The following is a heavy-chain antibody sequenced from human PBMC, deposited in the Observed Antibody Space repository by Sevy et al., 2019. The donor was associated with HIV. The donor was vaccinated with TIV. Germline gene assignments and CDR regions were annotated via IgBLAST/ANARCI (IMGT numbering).Heavy chain of an antibody. Sequence: GGSLRLSCAASGFTFSSAWMSWVRLAPGKGLEWVGRIKSKTDGGTIDYAARVKGRFTNSREDSKNTLYLQMNSRKTEETAVYYCITDPGYRGYDEEVINYYYYGMDVWGQGTTVTVSS. V-gene: IGHV3-15*01. J-gene: IGHJ6*02. CDR1: GFTFSSAW. CDR2: IKSKTDGGTI. D-gene: IGHD5-12*01. CDR3: ITDPGYRGYDEEVINYYYYGMDV.